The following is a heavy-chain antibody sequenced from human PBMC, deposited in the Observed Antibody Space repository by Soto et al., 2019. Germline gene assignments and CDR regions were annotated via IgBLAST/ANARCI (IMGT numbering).Heavy chain of an antibody. CDR1: GFIFSRYG. CDR3: AKGSPLAARKCAYYGMDV. Sequence: QVQLVESGGTVVQPGRSLRLSCAASGFIFSRYGMYWVRQAPGKGLEWVAVILYDVSNKYYADSVKGRLTISRDNSKNMLYLQMNRLRPEDTAVYYCAKGSPLAARKCAYYGMDVWGQGTTVTVSS. D-gene: IGHD6-6*01. J-gene: IGHJ6*02. CDR2: ILYDVSNK. V-gene: IGHV3-30*18.